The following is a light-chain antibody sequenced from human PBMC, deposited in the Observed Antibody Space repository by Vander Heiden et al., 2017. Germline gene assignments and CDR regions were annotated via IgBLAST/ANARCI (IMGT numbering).Light chain of an antibody. V-gene: IGKV4-1*01. J-gene: IGKJ3*01. CDR3: QQYYSTPFT. CDR1: QSVLYSSNNGHY. CDR2: WAS. Sequence: DIVMTQSPDSLAVSLGERATINCKSSQSVLYSSNNGHYLAWYQQKPGQPPKLLIYWASTRKSGVADRFSGSGSGTDFTLTISCLQAEDVAVYYCQQYYSTPFTFGPGTKVDIK.